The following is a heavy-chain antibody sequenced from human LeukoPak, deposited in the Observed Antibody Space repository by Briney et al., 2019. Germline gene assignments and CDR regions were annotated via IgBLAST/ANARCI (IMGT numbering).Heavy chain of an antibody. V-gene: IGHV3-21*05. CDR2: ISSSSSYT. CDR1: GFTFSSYA. Sequence: GGSLRLSCAASGFTFSSYAMHWVRQAPGKGLEWVSYISSSSSYTNYADSVKGRFTISRDNAKNSLYLQMNSLRAEDTAVYYCARDWPHDSSGYWVDYWGQGTLVTVSS. D-gene: IGHD3-22*01. J-gene: IGHJ4*02. CDR3: ARDWPHDSSGYWVDY.